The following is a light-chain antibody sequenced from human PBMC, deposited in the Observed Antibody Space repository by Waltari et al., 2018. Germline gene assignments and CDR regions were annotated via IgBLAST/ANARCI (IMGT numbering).Light chain of an antibody. Sequence: EIVLTQSPGTLSLSPGERATLSCRASQSVSRALAWYQQNPGQAPRLLIYGASNRATGIPDRFSGSGSGTDFSLIISRLEPEDFAVYYCQRYVSLPVTFGQGTKVEIK. CDR2: GAS. J-gene: IGKJ1*01. V-gene: IGKV3-20*01. CDR1: QSVSRA. CDR3: QRYVSLPVT.